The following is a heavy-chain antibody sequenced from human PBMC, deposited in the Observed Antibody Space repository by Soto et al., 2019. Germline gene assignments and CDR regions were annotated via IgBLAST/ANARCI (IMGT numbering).Heavy chain of an antibody. CDR3: ASSTSMATISVFDY. CDR2: IIPIFGTA. CDR1: GGTFSSYA. Sequence: GASVKVSCKASGGTFSSYAISWVRQAPGQGLVWMGGIIPIFGTANYAQKFQGRVTITADESTSTAYMELSSLRSEDTAVYYCASSTSMATISVFDYWGQGTLVTAS. D-gene: IGHD5-12*01. J-gene: IGHJ4*02. V-gene: IGHV1-69*13.